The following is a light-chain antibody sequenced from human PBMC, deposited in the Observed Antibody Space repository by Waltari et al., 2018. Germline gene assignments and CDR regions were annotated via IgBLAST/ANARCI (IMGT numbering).Light chain of an antibody. V-gene: IGKV1-39*01. CDR2: GAS. CDR3: QQSYSVPA. CDR1: QSISTY. Sequence: DIQMTQSPSSLSASVGERVTIPCRSSQSISTYLNWYQQKPGKAPNLLIYGASSLQGGVPSRFSGSGSGTDFTLTISSLQPEDFATYYCQQSYSVPAFGGGTKVEIQ. J-gene: IGKJ4*01.